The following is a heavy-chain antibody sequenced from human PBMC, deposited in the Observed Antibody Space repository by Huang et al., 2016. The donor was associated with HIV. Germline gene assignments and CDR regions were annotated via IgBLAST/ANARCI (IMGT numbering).Heavy chain of an antibody. Sequence: QVQLVQSGAEVKKPGASVKVSCKASGYTFTSYGISWVRQAPGQGLEWMGASSAKKGNTNDAQKLQGRVTMTTDTSTSTVNMEMRSLRSDDTAVYYCARLYLYGMDVWGQGTTVTVSS. CDR1: GYTFTSYG. CDR3: ARLYLYGMDV. D-gene: IGHD3-16*02. V-gene: IGHV1-18*04. J-gene: IGHJ6*02. CDR2: SSAKKGNT.